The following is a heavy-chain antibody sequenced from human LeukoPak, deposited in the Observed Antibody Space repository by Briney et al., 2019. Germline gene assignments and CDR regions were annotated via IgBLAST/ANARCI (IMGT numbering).Heavy chain of an antibody. CDR1: GFTFSSYG. CDR3: VQEGPRGLAFDI. J-gene: IGHJ3*02. Sequence: PGRSLRLSCVASGFTFSSYGMHWVRQAPGKGLEWVAVISSDGSNKYYAGSVKGRFTISRDNSKNTLYLQMNSLRAEDTAVYYCVQEGPRGLAFDIWGQGTKVTVSS. CDR2: ISSDGSNK. V-gene: IGHV3-30*18.